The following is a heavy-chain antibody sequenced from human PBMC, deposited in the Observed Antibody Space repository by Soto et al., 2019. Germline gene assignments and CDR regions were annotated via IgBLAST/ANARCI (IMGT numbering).Heavy chain of an antibody. J-gene: IGHJ3*02. CDR2: IYPGDSDT. V-gene: IGHV5-51*01. CDR1: GYSFISYW. CDR3: AREGYTFGPGAVSGAFDI. D-gene: IGHD1-1*01. Sequence: GESLKISCKCSGYSFISYWIGWVRQMPGKGLEWMGIIYPGDSDTRYSPSFQGRVTITADESTNTAYMELSSLRSEDTAIYFCAREGYTFGPGAVSGAFDIWGQGTMVTVSS.